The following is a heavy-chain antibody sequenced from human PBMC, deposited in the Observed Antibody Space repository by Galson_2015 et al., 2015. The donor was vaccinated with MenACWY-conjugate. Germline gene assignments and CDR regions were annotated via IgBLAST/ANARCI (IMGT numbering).Heavy chain of an antibody. CDR3: AGRNSSGGRGDFDY. CDR2: INPSSGTT. V-gene: IGHV1-46*01. J-gene: IGHJ4*02. Sequence: SVKVSCKASGYTSTTDSIHWVRQAPGQGLEWMGRINPSSGTTTYAQKFQGRVTMTRDTSYMELHSLRSEDTAVYYCAGRNSSGGRGDFDYWGQGTLVTVSS. CDR1: GYTSTTDS. D-gene: IGHD2-15*01.